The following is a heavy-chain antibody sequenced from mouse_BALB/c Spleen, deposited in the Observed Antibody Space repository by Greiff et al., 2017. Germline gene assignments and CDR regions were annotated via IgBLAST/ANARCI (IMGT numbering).Heavy chain of an antibody. J-gene: IGHJ3*01. D-gene: IGHD2-4*01. CDR2: ISTYYGDA. V-gene: IGHV1S137*01. CDR3: ASGEDYEGFAY. CDR1: GYTFTDYA. Sequence: QVQLQQSGAELVRPGVSVKISCKGSGYTFTDYAMHWVKQSHAKRLEWIGVISTYYGDASYNQKFKGKATMTGDKSSSTAYMELARLTSEDSAIYYCASGEDYEGFAYWGQGTLVTVSA.